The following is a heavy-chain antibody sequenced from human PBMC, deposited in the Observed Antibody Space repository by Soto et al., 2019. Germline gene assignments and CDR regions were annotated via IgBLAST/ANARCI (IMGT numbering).Heavy chain of an antibody. J-gene: IGHJ6*03. CDR1: GGSISSYY. Sequence: PSETLSLTCTVSGGSISSYYWSWIRQPPGKGLEWIGYFYYSGSTNYNPSLRSRVTISEDTSENQFSLKLSSVTAADTAVYYCARGGGYCSSTSCYPSRSYYYYMDVWGKGTTVTVSS. CDR3: ARGGGYCSSTSCYPSRSYYYYMDV. CDR2: FYYSGST. V-gene: IGHV4-59*12. D-gene: IGHD2-2*01.